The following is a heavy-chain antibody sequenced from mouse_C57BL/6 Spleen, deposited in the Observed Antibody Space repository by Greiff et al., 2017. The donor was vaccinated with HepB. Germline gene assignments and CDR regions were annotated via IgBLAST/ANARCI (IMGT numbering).Heavy chain of an antibody. Sequence: EVKLMESGGGLVKPGGSLKLSCAASGFTFSSYAMSWVRQTPEKRLEWVATISDGGSYTYYPDNVKGRFTISRDNAKNNLYLQMSHLKSEDTAMYYCARDGYYGSSRSYWYFDVWGTGTTVTVSS. J-gene: IGHJ1*03. V-gene: IGHV5-4*01. CDR2: ISDGGSYT. D-gene: IGHD1-1*01. CDR3: ARDGYYGSSRSYWYFDV. CDR1: GFTFSSYA.